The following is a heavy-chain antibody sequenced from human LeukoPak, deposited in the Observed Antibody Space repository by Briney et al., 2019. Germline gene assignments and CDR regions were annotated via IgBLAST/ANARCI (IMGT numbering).Heavy chain of an antibody. V-gene: IGHV4-38-2*02. CDR2: IYHSGST. CDR3: AREAGNHHFDY. D-gene: IGHD1-14*01. J-gene: IGHJ4*02. Sequence: SETLSLTCTVSGYSISSGYYWGWIRQPPGKGLEWIGSIYHSGSTYYNPSLKSRVTISVDTSKNQFSLKLSSVTAADTALYYCAREAGNHHFDYWGQGTLVTVSS. CDR1: GYSISSGYY.